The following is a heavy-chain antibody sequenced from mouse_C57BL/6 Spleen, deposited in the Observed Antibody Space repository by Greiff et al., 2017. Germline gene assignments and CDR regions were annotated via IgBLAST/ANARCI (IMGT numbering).Heavy chain of an antibody. Sequence: QVQLQQSGPELVKPGASVKISCKASGSAFSSSWMNWVKQRPGKGLEWIGRIYPGDGDTNYNRKFKGTANLPADKSSSTAYVQLSSLTSEDSAVYFCARPYYYGSSDVDYWGQGTTLTVSS. CDR3: ARPYYYGSSDVDY. D-gene: IGHD1-1*01. CDR1: GSAFSSSW. V-gene: IGHV1-82*01. CDR2: IYPGDGDT. J-gene: IGHJ2*01.